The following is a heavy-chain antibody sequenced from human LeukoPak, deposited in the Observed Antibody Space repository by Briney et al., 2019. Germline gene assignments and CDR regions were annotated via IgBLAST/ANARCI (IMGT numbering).Heavy chain of an antibody. Sequence: GGSLRLSCAASGFTFSSYSMNWVRQAPGKGLEWVSSISSSSSYIYYADSVKGRFTISRDNAKNSLYLQMNSLRAEDTAVYYCARELRFLEWFDYWGQGTLVTVSS. J-gene: IGHJ4*02. CDR3: ARELRFLEWFDY. D-gene: IGHD3-3*01. CDR1: GFTFSSYS. CDR2: ISSSSSYI. V-gene: IGHV3-21*01.